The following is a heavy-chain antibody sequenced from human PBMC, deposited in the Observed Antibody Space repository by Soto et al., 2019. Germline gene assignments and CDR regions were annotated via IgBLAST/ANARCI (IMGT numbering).Heavy chain of an antibody. CDR3: ARDLVRYYGSGRYYKSPGYGLDV. J-gene: IGHJ6*02. V-gene: IGHV1-18*04. D-gene: IGHD3-10*01. CDR1: GYTFTSYG. Sequence: GASVKVSCKASGYTFTSYGISWVRQAPGQGLEWMGWISAYNGNTNYAQKLQGRVTMTTDTSTSTAYMELRSLGSDDTAVYYRARDLVRYYGSGRYYKSPGYGLDVWSQGTTVTVA. CDR2: ISAYNGNT.